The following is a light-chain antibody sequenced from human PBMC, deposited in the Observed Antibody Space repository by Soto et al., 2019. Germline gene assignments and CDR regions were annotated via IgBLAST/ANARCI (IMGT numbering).Light chain of an antibody. Sequence: EIVLTQSPATLSLSPGERATLSCRASQSVSSYLAWYQQKPGQAPTLLIYDASNRATGIPARFSGSGPGTDFTLTISSLEPEDFAVYYCQQRSNWHPLTFGGGTKVEIK. CDR3: QQRSNWHPLT. V-gene: IGKV3D-11*02. J-gene: IGKJ4*01. CDR2: DAS. CDR1: QSVSSY.